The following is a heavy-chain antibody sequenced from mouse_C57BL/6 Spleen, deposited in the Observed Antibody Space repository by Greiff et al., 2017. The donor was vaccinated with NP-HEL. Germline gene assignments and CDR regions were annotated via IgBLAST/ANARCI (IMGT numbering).Heavy chain of an antibody. CDR3: ARQGGIYDGYDPFDY. CDR1: GFTFSDYY. CDR2: ISNGGGST. J-gene: IGHJ2*01. V-gene: IGHV5-12*01. D-gene: IGHD2-3*01. Sequence: EVQRVESGGGLVQPGGSLKLSCAASGFTFSDYYMYWVRQTPEKRLEWVAYISNGGGSTYYPDTVKGRFTISRDNAKNTLYLQMSRLKAEDTAMYYCARQGGIYDGYDPFDYWGQGTTLTVSS.